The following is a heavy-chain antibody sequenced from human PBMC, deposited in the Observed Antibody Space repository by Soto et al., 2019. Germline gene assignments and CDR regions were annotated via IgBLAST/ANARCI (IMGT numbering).Heavy chain of an antibody. CDR2: ISGSGGST. D-gene: IGHD3-22*01. CDR3: AKGRITMIVVDRLDY. J-gene: IGHJ4*02. CDR1: GFTFSSYA. V-gene: IGHV3-23*01. Sequence: GGSLRLSCAASGFTFSSYAMSWVRQAPGKGLEWVSAISGSGGSTYYADSVKGRFTISRDNSKDTLYLQMNSLRAEDTAVYYCAKGRITMIVVDRLDYWGQGTLVTVSS.